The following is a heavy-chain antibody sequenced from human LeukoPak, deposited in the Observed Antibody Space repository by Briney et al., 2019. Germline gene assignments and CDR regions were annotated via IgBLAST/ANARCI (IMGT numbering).Heavy chain of an antibody. Sequence: GGSLRLSCAASGFTFSSYSMHWVRQAPGKGLEWVAVIWYDGSNKYYADSVKGRFTISRDNSKNTLYLQMNSLRAEDTAVYYCARVSGYSSGWYESELDYWGQGTLVTVSS. V-gene: IGHV3-33*01. CDR2: IWYDGSNK. J-gene: IGHJ4*02. CDR3: ARVSGYSSGWYESELDY. CDR1: GFTFSSYS. D-gene: IGHD6-19*01.